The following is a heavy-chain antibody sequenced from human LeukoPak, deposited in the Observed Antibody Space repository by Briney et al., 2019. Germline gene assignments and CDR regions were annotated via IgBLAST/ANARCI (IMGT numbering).Heavy chain of an antibody. Sequence: GGSQRLSCVASGFSFSHDSMNWVRQAPGKGVEWVSYIDSTGRYICYADSVKGRFTISRDNAKNSLYLQMNSLRVEDTAVYYCARDTSGSYSITYFDSWGQGTLVTVSS. CDR2: IDSTGRYI. D-gene: IGHD3-10*01. CDR3: ARDTSGSYSITYFDS. V-gene: IGHV3-21*01. CDR1: GFSFSHDS. J-gene: IGHJ4*02.